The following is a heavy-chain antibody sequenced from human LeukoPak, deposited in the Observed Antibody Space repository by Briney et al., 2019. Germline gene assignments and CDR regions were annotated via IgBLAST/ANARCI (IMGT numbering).Heavy chain of an antibody. CDR2: IYTSGST. CDR3: ARDYYGDYNWFDP. Sequence: PSQTLSLTCTVSGGSISSGSYYWSWIRQPAGKGLEWIGRIYTSGSTNYNPSLKSRVTISVDTSKNQFSLKLSSVTAADTAVYYCARDYYGDYNWFDPWGQGTLVTVSS. V-gene: IGHV4-61*02. CDR1: GGSISSGSYY. D-gene: IGHD4-17*01. J-gene: IGHJ5*02.